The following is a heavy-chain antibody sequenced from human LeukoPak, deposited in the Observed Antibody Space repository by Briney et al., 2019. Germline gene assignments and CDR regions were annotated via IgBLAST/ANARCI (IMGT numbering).Heavy chain of an antibody. CDR3: AREWGTAAGTLRAEYFQH. D-gene: IGHD6-13*01. J-gene: IGHJ1*01. CDR1: GYTFTGYY. Sequence: ASVKVSCKASGYTFTGYYMHWVRQAPGQGLEWMGIINPSGGSTSYAQKFQGRVTMTRDTSTRTVYMELSSLRSEDTAVYYCAREWGTAAGTLRAEYFQHWGQGTLVTVSS. CDR2: INPSGGST. V-gene: IGHV1-46*01.